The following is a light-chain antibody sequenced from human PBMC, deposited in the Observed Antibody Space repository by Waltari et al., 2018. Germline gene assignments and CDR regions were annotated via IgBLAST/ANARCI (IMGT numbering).Light chain of an antibody. CDR1: SSDIGNYNF. V-gene: IGLV2-14*03. Sequence: QSALTQPASVSGSPGQSITISCTGTSSDIGNYNFVSWYQQHPGKAPKLIIYDVSNRPSGVSNRVSASWSGNTASLTISGLQAEDEADYYCNSYTTGSTLTVIFGGGTKLTVL. CDR3: NSYTTGSTLTVI. J-gene: IGLJ2*01. CDR2: DVS.